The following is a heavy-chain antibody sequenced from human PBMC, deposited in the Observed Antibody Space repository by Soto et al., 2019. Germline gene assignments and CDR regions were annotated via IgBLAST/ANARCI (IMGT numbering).Heavy chain of an antibody. CDR3: ARDSGYSYGDPNGFDP. D-gene: IGHD5-18*01. CDR1: GGSISSYY. V-gene: IGHV4-59*01. CDR2: IYYSGST. Sequence: PSETLSLTCTVSGGSISSYYWSWIRQPPGKGLEWIGYIYYSGSTNYNPSLKSRVTISVDTSKNQFSLKLSSVTAADTAVYYCARDSGYSYGDPNGFDPWGQGTLVTVSS. J-gene: IGHJ5*02.